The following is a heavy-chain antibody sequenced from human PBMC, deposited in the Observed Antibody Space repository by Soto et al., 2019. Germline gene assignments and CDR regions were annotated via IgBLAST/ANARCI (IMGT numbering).Heavy chain of an antibody. CDR1: GGSFSGYY. D-gene: IGHD3-22*01. V-gene: IGHV4-34*01. CDR3: ARGLTDYYDSSGYLNWFDP. Sequence: SETLSLTCAVYGGSFSGYYWSWIRQPPGKGLEWIGEINHSGSTNYNPSLKSRVTISVDTSKNQFSLKLSSVTAADTAVYYCARGLTDYYDSSGYLNWFDPWGQGTLVTVSS. J-gene: IGHJ5*02. CDR2: INHSGST.